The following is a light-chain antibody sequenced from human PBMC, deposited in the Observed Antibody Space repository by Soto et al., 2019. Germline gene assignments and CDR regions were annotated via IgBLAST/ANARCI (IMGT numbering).Light chain of an antibody. J-gene: IGKJ4*01. V-gene: IGKV1-5*03. CDR2: KAS. CDR3: QQYNSSSLT. Sequence: DIQMTQSPSTLSASVGDRVTITCRASQSISSWLAWYQQKPGKAPKLLIYKASSLESVVPSRFSGSGSGTEFTLTISSLQPDDFATYYCQQYNSSSLTFGGGTKVEIK. CDR1: QSISSW.